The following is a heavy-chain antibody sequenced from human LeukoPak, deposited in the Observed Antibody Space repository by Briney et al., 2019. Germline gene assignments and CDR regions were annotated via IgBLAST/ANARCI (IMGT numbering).Heavy chain of an antibody. CDR3: ARWGIRMVGSIMNTPINTQNYNWFDP. CDR1: GGSISSSSYY. V-gene: IGHV4-39*01. D-gene: IGHD3-16*01. CDR2: IYYSGST. Sequence: SETLSLTCTVSGGSISSSSYYWGWIRQPPGKGLEWIGSIYYSGSTYYNPSLKSRVTISVDTSKNQFSLKLSSVTAADTAVYYCARWGIRMVGSIMNTPINTQNYNWFDPWGQGTLVTVSS. J-gene: IGHJ5*02.